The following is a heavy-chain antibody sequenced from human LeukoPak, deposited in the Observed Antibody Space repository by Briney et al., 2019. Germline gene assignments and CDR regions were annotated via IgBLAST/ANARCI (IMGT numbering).Heavy chain of an antibody. CDR3: AKEAAVGYCSSTSCYPLAY. V-gene: IGHV3-30*18. D-gene: IGHD2-2*01. CDR2: ISYDGSKK. Sequence: GGSLRLSCAASGFTFSAYALHWVRQAPGKGLEWVAIISYDGSKKYYADSVKGRFTISRDNSKNTLYLQMNSLRAEDTAVYYCAKEAAVGYCSSTSCYPLAYWGQGTLVTVSS. J-gene: IGHJ4*02. CDR1: GFTFSAYA.